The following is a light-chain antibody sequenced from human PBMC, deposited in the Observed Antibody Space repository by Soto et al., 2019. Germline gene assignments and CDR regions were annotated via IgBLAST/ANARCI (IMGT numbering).Light chain of an antibody. CDR1: QSISSW. J-gene: IGKJ4*01. Sequence: DIQMTQSPSTLSASVGDRVTISCRASQSISSWLAWYQQKQGKAPKLLIYKASSLESGVPSRFSGSGSGTEFTLTISSLQPDDFATYYCQQYHSYGSTFGGGTKVEIK. V-gene: IGKV1-5*03. CDR2: KAS. CDR3: QQYHSYGST.